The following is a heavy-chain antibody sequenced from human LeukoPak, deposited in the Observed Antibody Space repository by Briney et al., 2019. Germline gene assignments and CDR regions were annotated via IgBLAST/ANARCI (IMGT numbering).Heavy chain of an antibody. V-gene: IGHV3-7*01. Sequence: GGSLRLSCAASGFSFSSSWMSWVRQAPGKGLEWVANINQDGVAKKYVDSVRGRFTISRDNAKNSLDLQMNSLRAEDTAVYYCARDRYCSGGTCYSDVFDIWGQGTMVTVSS. CDR2: INQDGVAK. D-gene: IGHD2-15*01. J-gene: IGHJ3*02. CDR3: ARDRYCSGGTCYSDVFDI. CDR1: GFSFSSSW.